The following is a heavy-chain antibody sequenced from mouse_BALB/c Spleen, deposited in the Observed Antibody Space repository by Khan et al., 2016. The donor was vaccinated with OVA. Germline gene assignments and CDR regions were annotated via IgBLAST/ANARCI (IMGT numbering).Heavy chain of an antibody. J-gene: IGHJ1*01. Sequence: EVELVESGGGLVKPGGSLKLSCAASGFPFSTYTMSWVRQTPEKRLEWVATISSGSTYTYYPDSVKGRFTISRDNAKNTLYLQMSSLKSEDTAWYYCKRDGNYAHWYFDVWGAGTTVTVSS. D-gene: IGHD2-1*01. CDR1: GFPFSTYT. CDR3: KRDGNYAHWYFDV. CDR2: ISSGSTYT. V-gene: IGHV5-6-4*01.